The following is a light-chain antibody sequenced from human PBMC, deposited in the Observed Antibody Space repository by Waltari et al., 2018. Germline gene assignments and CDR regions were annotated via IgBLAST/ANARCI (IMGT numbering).Light chain of an antibody. Sequence: EVVLTQSLGTLSLSPGERATRPCSASQYVTNGYLAWYQQKPGQAPSLLIFDASIRATGIPDRFSGSGSGTDFTLTITRLEPEDFAVYHCQQYGSLPWTFGQGTKVEMK. V-gene: IGKV3-20*01. CDR1: QYVTNGY. J-gene: IGKJ1*01. CDR3: QQYGSLPWT. CDR2: DAS.